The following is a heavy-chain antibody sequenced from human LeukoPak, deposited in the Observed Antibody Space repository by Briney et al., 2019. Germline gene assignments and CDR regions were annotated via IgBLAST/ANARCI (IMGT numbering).Heavy chain of an antibody. Sequence: GGSLRLSCAASQSTFYSYWMHWVRQVPGKGLAWVSRVNSDVTSTSYADSVKGRFTASRDNTKNTLYLQMDSLRVDDTAVYYCAGGGFSGFDRWGQGIVVTVSS. V-gene: IGHV3-74*01. CDR2: VNSDVTST. CDR3: AGGGFSGFDR. D-gene: IGHD4-23*01. J-gene: IGHJ4*02. CDR1: QSTFYSYW.